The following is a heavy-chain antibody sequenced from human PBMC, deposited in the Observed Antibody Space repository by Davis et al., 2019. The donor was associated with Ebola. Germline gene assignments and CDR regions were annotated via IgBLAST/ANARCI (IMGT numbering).Heavy chain of an antibody. Sequence: PGGSLRLSCAASGFTFSSYAMSWVRQAPGKGLEWVSAISGSGGSTYYADSVKGRFTISRDNSKNTLYLQMNSLRAEDTAVYYCAKDGGVVPAANRWEFDYWGQGTLVTVSS. CDR3: AKDGGVVPAANRWEFDY. CDR2: ISGSGGST. V-gene: IGHV3-23*01. D-gene: IGHD2-2*01. J-gene: IGHJ4*02. CDR1: GFTFSSYA.